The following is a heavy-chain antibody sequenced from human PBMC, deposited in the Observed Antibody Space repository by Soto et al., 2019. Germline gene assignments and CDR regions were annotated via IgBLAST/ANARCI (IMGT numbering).Heavy chain of an antibody. CDR1: GFTFSSYS. V-gene: IGHV3-48*01. J-gene: IGHJ6*02. Sequence: EVQLVESGAGLVQPGGSLRLSCAASGFTFSSYSMNWVRQAPGKGLEWVSYISSSSSTIYYADSVKGRFTISRDNAKNSLYLQMNSLRAEDTAVYYCARDRSTTVYYYYGMDVWGQGTTVTVSS. CDR2: ISSSSSTI. D-gene: IGHD4-17*01. CDR3: ARDRSTTVYYYYGMDV.